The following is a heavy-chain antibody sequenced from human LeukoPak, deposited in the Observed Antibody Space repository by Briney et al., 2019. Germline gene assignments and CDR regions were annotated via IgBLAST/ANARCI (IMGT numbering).Heavy chain of an antibody. V-gene: IGHV3-30*18. CDR2: ISYDGSNK. J-gene: IGHJ4*02. D-gene: IGHD5-18*01. CDR1: GFTFSSYG. CDR3: AKDSGYSYGYSFDY. Sequence: GGSLSLSCAASGFTFSSYGMSWVRQAPGKGLEWVAVISYDGSNKYYADSVKGRFTISRDNSKNTLYLQMNSLRAEDTAVYYCAKDSGYSYGYSFDYWGQGTLVTVSS.